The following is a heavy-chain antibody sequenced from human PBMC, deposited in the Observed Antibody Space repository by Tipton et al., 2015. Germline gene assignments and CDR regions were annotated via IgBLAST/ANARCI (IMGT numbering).Heavy chain of an antibody. CDR3: ARARGRHGGLFDS. D-gene: IGHD4-23*01. CDR1: GVSVNTYY. CDR2: IYYSGST. V-gene: IGHV4-59*02. Sequence: GLVKPSETLSLTCTVSGVSVNTYYWSWIRQPPGKELEWIGYIYYSGSTNYNPSLKSRVTISIDRFKNQFSLKLSSVTASDTAVYYCARARGRHGGLFDSWGQGILVTVSS. J-gene: IGHJ4*02.